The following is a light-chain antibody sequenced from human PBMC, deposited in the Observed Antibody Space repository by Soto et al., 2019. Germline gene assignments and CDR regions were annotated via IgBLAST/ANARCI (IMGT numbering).Light chain of an antibody. V-gene: IGKV1-39*01. CDR3: QQSYISPYT. CDR2: AAS. Sequence: DIQMTQSPSSLSASVGDRVTITCRASESIANYLNWYQQKPGKAPNLLIYAASTLQTGVPSRFNGSGSGTDFTLTISSLQTEDFATYFCQQSYISPYTFGQGTKLDI. J-gene: IGKJ2*01. CDR1: ESIANY.